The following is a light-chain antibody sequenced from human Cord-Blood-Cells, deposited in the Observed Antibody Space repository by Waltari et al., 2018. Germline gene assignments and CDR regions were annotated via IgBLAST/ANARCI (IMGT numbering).Light chain of an antibody. Sequence: QSALTQPASVSGSPGQSITISCTGTSSDVGGYNYVSWYQQHPGKAPKLMSYDVSKRPSGVSNRFYGSKSGNTASLTISGLQAEDEADYYCSSYTSSSTWVFGGGTKLTVL. CDR2: DVS. V-gene: IGLV2-14*01. CDR3: SSYTSSSTWV. CDR1: SSDVGGYNY. J-gene: IGLJ3*02.